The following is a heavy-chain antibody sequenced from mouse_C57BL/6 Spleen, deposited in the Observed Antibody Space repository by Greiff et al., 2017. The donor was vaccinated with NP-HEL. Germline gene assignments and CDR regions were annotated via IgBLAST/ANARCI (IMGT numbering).Heavy chain of an antibody. CDR1: GYTFTSYW. J-gene: IGHJ4*01. CDR2: IDPSDSYT. Sequence: QVQLQQSGAELVRPGTSVKLSCKASGYTFTSYWMHWVKQRPGQGLEWIGVIDPSDSYTNYNQKCKGKATLTVDTSSSTAYMQLSSLTSEDSAVYYCARGPGAMDYWSQGASVTDAS. CDR3: ARGPGAMDY. V-gene: IGHV1-59*01.